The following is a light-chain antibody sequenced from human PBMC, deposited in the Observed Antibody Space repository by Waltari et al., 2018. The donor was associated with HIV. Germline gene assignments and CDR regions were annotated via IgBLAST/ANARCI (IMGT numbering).Light chain of an antibody. V-gene: IGKV1-39*01. J-gene: IGKJ1*01. CDR2: AAS. Sequence: DIQMTQSPSSLSASVGDRVTITCRASQTIRNYLHWYQQKPGTAPNLLISAASNLLSGVPSRFSGSSSGTDFILTITSLQPEDFATYDCQQTYSTPWTFGEGTQVEIK. CDR3: QQTYSTPWT. CDR1: QTIRNY.